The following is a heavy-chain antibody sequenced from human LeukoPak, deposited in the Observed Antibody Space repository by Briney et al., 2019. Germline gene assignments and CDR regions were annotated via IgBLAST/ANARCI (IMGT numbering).Heavy chain of an antibody. CDR3: ARDLLRGESGSWFEAFDI. Sequence: SETLSLTCDVSGGSISSSNWWSWVRQPPGKGLEWIGEIYHSGSTNYNPSLKSRLTLSVDTSNNQFSLSLNSVTAADTAIYYCARDLLRGESGSWFEAFDIWGQGTMVTVSS. CDR1: GGSISSSNW. CDR2: IYHSGST. D-gene: IGHD6-13*01. V-gene: IGHV4-4*02. J-gene: IGHJ3*02.